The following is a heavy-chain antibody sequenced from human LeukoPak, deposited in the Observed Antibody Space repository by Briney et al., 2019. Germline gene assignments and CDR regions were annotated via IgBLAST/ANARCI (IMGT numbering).Heavy chain of an antibody. Sequence: SETLSLTCTVSGGSISSYYWSWIRQPPGKGLEWIGYIYYSGSTNYNPSLKSRVTTSVDTSKNQFSLKLSSVTAADTAVYYCARDSSTSYMDVWGKGTTVTVSS. CDR2: IYYSGST. CDR1: GGSISSYY. V-gene: IGHV4-59*01. J-gene: IGHJ6*03. CDR3: ARDSSTSYMDV. D-gene: IGHD2-2*01.